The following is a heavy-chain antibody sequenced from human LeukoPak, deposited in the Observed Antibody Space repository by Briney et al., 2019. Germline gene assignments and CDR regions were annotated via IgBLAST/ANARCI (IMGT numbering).Heavy chain of an antibody. CDR3: ARRAPVAGGDAFDI. Sequence: ASVKVSCKASGYTFTSYGISWVRQAPGQGLEWMGIINPSGGSTSYAQKFQGRVTMTRDMSTSTVYMELSSLRSEDTAVYYCARRAPVAGGDAFDIWGQGTMVTVSS. V-gene: IGHV1-46*01. CDR1: GYTFTSYG. CDR2: INPSGGST. D-gene: IGHD6-19*01. J-gene: IGHJ3*02.